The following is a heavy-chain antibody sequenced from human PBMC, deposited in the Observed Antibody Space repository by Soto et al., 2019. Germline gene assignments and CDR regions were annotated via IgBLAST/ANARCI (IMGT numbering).Heavy chain of an antibody. D-gene: IGHD6-13*01. J-gene: IGHJ3*01. CDR3: AGGGELARSEALAYDV. Sequence: QLQLQESGPGLVKPSETLSLTCVVSGGSLSSSVNFWGCIRQRPGTGLECIGTIYYSGKTYYNPSLESRLTITADRTKNHISLNQTSVTAADTAMYYCAGGGELARSEALAYDVWVQGTRVTVAS. CDR2: IYYSGKT. V-gene: IGHV4-39*02. CDR1: GGSLSSSVNF.